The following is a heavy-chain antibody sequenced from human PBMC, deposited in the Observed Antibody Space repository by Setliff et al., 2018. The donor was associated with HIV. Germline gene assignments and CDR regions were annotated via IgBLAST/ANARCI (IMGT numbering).Heavy chain of an antibody. CDR2: ISPETGNT. J-gene: IGHJ4*02. CDR1: GYTFISYG. V-gene: IGHV1-8*01. CDR3: TRLGPSDYCGGGNCYYDY. Sequence: ASVKVSCKTSGYTFISYGINWVRQAPGQGLEWMGWISPETGNTNYAQKFKGRVTITKNTSISTTYMELSSLRSEDTAVYFCTRLGPSDYCGGGNCYYDYWGQGTLVTVSS. D-gene: IGHD2-15*01.